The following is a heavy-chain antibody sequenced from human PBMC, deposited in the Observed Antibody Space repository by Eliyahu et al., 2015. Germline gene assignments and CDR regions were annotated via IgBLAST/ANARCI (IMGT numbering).Heavy chain of an antibody. CDR2: XSAYNGNT. CDR1: GYTXTSYG. D-gene: IGHD3-10*01. V-gene: IGHV1-18*01. J-gene: IGHJ4*02. Sequence: QVQLVQSGAEVKKPGASVLSCKASGYTXTSYGXSWXRQAPGQGLXXMGRXSAYNGNTNXAQKLQGRVTMTTDTSTSTAYMELRSLRSDDTAVYYCARDLIGEYYGSGRLSPDYWGQGTLVTVSS. CDR3: ARDLIGEYYGSGRLSPDY.